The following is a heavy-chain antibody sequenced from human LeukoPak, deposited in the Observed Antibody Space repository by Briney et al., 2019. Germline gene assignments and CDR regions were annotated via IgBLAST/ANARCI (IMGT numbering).Heavy chain of an antibody. Sequence: SETLSLTCTVSGGSISSGGYYWSWIRQHPGKGLEWIGYIYYSGSTYYNPSLKSRVTISVDTSKNQFSLKLSSVTAADTAVYYCARDVSGYLTWFDPWGQGTLVTVSS. CDR2: IYYSGST. D-gene: IGHD3-22*01. CDR1: GGSISSGGYY. J-gene: IGHJ5*02. CDR3: ARDVSGYLTWFDP. V-gene: IGHV4-31*03.